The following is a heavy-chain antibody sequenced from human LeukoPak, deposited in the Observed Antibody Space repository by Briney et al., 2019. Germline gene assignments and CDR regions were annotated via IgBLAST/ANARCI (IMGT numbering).Heavy chain of an antibody. CDR2: ISYDGSNK. V-gene: IGHV3-30*14. J-gene: IGHJ4*02. D-gene: IGHD4-23*01. CDR1: GFTFSSYA. Sequence: PGRSLRLSCAASGFTFSSYAMHWVRQAPGKGLEWVAVISYDGSNKYYADSVKGRFTISRDNSKITLYLQMNSLRAEDTAVYYCARGDYGGNGYDYWGQGTLVTVSS. CDR3: ARGDYGGNGYDY.